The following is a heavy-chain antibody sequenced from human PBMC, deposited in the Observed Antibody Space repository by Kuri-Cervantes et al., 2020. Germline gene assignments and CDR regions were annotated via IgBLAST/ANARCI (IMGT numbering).Heavy chain of an antibody. J-gene: IGHJ3*02. CDR2: ISYDGSNK. D-gene: IGHD2-15*01. V-gene: IGHV3-30*03. Sequence: GGSLRLSCAASGFTFSSYGMHWVRQAPGKGLEWVAVISYDGSNKYYADSVKGRFTISRDNSKNTLYLQMNGLRAEDTAVYYCAGYCSGGSCYSDSVWGNAFDIWGQGTTVTVSS. CDR3: AGYCSGGSCYSDSVWGNAFDI. CDR1: GFTFSSYG.